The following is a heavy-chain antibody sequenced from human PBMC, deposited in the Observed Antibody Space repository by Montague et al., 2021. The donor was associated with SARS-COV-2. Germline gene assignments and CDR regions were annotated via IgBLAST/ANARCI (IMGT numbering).Heavy chain of an antibody. CDR3: ASAFYGDHRAFDV. Sequence: CAISGDSVSSTSASWNWIRQSPSRGLEWLGRTYYRSWRRSQYPGSLESRITISGDTSKNQFSLQLNSVTSEDTAVYYCASAFYGDHRAFDVWGQGTMVTVSS. V-gene: IGHV6-1*01. D-gene: IGHD3-3*02. CDR1: GDSVSSTSAS. CDR2: TYYRSWRRS. J-gene: IGHJ3*01.